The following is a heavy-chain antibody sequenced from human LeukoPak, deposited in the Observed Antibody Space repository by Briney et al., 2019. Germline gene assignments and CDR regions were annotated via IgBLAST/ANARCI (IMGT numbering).Heavy chain of an antibody. Sequence: ASVKVSCKASGYTFTSYGIYWVRQAPGQGLEWMGWISTYNGNTDYAQKLQGRVTITADESTSTAYMELSSLRSEDTAVYYCARGDYGDYALPTDYWGQGTLVTVSS. CDR2: ISTYNGNT. CDR3: ARGDYGDYALPTDY. J-gene: IGHJ4*02. CDR1: GYTFTSYG. D-gene: IGHD4-17*01. V-gene: IGHV1-18*01.